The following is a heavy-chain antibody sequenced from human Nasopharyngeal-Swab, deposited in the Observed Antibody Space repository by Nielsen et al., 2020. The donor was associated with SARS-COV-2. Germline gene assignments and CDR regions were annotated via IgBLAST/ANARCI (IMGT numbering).Heavy chain of an antibody. CDR3: ARGAITMVRGVIGTNAFDI. J-gene: IGHJ3*02. CDR1: GFPVSSNY. Sequence: GEALKISWGASGFPVSSNYMRWVRQAPGKGVEWVSVIYSGGNTNYADSVKGRFTISRDNSKNTLYLQMNSLRAEDTAVYYCARGAITMVRGVIGTNAFDIWGQGAMVTVSS. CDR2: IYSGGNT. V-gene: IGHV3-53*01. D-gene: IGHD3-10*01.